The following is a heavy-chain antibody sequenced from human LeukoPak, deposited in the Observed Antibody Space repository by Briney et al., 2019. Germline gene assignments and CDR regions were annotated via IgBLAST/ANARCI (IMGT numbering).Heavy chain of an antibody. CDR2: INSDGSST. D-gene: IGHD6-19*01. CDR1: GFTFSSYW. Sequence: GGSLRLSCAASGFTFSSYWMHWVRQAPGKGLVWVSRINSDGSSTSYADSVKGRFTISRDNAKNTLYLQMNSLRAEDTAVYYCARGAPPYSSGWYFFYSYYGMDVWGQGTTVTVSS. V-gene: IGHV3-74*01. J-gene: IGHJ6*02. CDR3: ARGAPPYSSGWYFFYSYYGMDV.